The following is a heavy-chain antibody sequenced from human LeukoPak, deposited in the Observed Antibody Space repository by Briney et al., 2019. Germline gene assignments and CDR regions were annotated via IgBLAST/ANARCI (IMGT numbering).Heavy chain of an antibody. CDR1: GGTFSSYA. D-gene: IGHD3-9*01. J-gene: IGHJ4*02. V-gene: IGHV1-46*03. CDR3: ARSHYDILTGSNSVGGY. CDR2: INPSGGST. Sequence: ASVKVSCKASGGTFSSYAISWVRQAPGQGLEWMGIINPSGGSTSYAQKFQGRVTMTRDTSTSTVYMELSSLRSEDTAVYYCARSHYDILTGSNSVGGYWGQGTLVTVSS.